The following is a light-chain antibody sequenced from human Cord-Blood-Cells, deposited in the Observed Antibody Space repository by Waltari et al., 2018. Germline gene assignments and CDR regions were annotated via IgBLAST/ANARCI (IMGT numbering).Light chain of an antibody. CDR2: AAS. CDR1: QSISSY. J-gene: IGKJ3*01. Sequence: DLQMTQSPSSLSASVGDSVTITCRASQSISSYLNWYQQKPGKAPKLLIYAASSLQSGVPSRFSGSGSGTDFTLTISSLQPEDFATYYCQQSYSTPFTFGPGTKVDIK. CDR3: QQSYSTPFT. V-gene: IGKV1-39*01.